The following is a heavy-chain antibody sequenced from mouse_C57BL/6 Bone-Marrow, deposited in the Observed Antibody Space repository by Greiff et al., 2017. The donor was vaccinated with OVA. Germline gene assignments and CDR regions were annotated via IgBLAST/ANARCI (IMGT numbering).Heavy chain of an antibody. D-gene: IGHD2-3*01. J-gene: IGHJ4*01. V-gene: IGHV1-53*01. CDR1: GYPFTSYW. CDR3: ARSGYFYAMDY. Sequence: QVQLQQPGSELVKPGASVKLSCKASGYPFTSYWMHWVKQRPGQGLEWIGNIIPSNGGTNYNEKFKCKATLTVDKSSSTAYMQLSSLTSEDSAVYDCARSGYFYAMDYWGQGTSVTVSS. CDR2: IIPSNGGT.